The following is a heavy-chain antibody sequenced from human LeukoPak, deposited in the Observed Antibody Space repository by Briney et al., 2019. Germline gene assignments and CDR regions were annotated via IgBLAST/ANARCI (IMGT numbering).Heavy chain of an antibody. CDR3: ARVGSIADYYYGMDV. CDR1: GYSFTSYW. J-gene: IGHJ6*02. V-gene: IGHV5-51*01. Sequence: GESLKISCKGSGYSFTSYWIGWVRQMPGKGLEWMGIIYPGDSDTRYSPSFQGQVTISADKSISTAYPQWSSLKASDTAMYYCARVGSIADYYYGMDVWGQGTTVTVSS. D-gene: IGHD6-13*01. CDR2: IYPGDSDT.